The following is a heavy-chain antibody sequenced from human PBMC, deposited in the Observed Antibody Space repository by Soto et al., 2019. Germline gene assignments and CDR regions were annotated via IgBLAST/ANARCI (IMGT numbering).Heavy chain of an antibody. V-gene: IGHV3-23*01. CDR1: GFTFSSYA. CDR2: ISGSGGST. Sequence: GSLRLSCAASGFTFSSYAMSWVRQAPGKGLEWVSAISGSGGSTYYADSVKGRFTISRDNSKNTLYLQMNSLRAEDTAVYYCAKGDAPGLTLSPYNYWGQGTLVTVSS. CDR3: AKGDAPGLTLSPYNY. D-gene: IGHD3-16*01. J-gene: IGHJ4*02.